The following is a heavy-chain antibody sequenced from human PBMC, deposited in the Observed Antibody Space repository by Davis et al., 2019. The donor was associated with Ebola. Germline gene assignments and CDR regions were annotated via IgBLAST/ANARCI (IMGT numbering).Heavy chain of an antibody. CDR3: ARGHGEIYYYGMDV. V-gene: IGHV3-53*04. CDR1: GFTVSSNY. J-gene: IGHJ6*02. Sequence: GGSLRLSCAASGFTVSSNYMSWVRQAPGKGLEWVSVIYSGGSTYCADSVKGRFTISRHNSKNTLYLQMNSLRAEDTAVYYCARGHGEIYYYGMDVWGQGTTVTVSS. D-gene: IGHD2-21*01. CDR2: IYSGGST.